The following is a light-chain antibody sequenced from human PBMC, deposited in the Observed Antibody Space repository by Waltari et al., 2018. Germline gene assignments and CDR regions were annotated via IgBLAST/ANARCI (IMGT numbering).Light chain of an antibody. J-gene: IGKJ3*01. V-gene: IGKV4-1*01. Sequence: IVMTQSPDSVAVSLGERATINCKSSQSVLSISKNKNDLVWYQQKPGQPPKLLINWASTRESGVPDRFSGSGSGTDFTLTISSLQAEDVAIYYCQQYYSVPFTFGPGTKVDIK. CDR2: WAS. CDR3: QQYYSVPFT. CDR1: QSVLSISKNKND.